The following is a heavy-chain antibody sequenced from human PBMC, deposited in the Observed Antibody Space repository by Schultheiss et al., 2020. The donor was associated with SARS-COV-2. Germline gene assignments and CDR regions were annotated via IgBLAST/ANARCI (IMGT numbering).Heavy chain of an antibody. J-gene: IGHJ6*02. CDR3: ARRGSPYYYYGMDV. CDR1: GFTFSSYA. D-gene: IGHD3-16*01. Sequence: GGSLRLSCAASGFTFSSYAMSWVRQAPGKGLEWVSYISSGGSTYYADSVKGRFTISRDNSKNTLYLQMNSLRAEDTAVYYCARRGSPYYYYGMDVWGQGTTVTVSS. V-gene: IGHV3-23*01. CDR2: ISSGGST.